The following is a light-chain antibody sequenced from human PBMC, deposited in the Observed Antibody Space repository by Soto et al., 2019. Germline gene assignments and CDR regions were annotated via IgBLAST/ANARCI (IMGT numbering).Light chain of an antibody. J-gene: IGKJ1*01. V-gene: IGKV3-15*01. Sequence: ETLMTQSPATLSVSPGERATLSCRASQSVNNNLAWYQQKLGHAPRVLIYGASTRATGIPARFTGSGSGTEFILTITSLQSEDSAVYYCQEYNTWPWTFGQGTKVEFK. CDR1: QSVNNN. CDR2: GAS. CDR3: QEYNTWPWT.